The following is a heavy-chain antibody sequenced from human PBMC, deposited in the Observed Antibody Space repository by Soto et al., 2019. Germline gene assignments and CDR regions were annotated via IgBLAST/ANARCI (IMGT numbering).Heavy chain of an antibody. J-gene: IGHJ6*02. Sequence: GGSLRLSCAASGFTFSSYAMSWVRQAPGKGLEWVSAISGSGGSTYYADSVKGRFTISRDNSKNTLYLQMNSLRAEDTAVYYCAKGYCSSTSCYSYYYYGMDVWGQGTTVTVS. CDR3: AKGYCSSTSCYSYYYYGMDV. V-gene: IGHV3-23*01. CDR1: GFTFSSYA. CDR2: ISGSGGST. D-gene: IGHD2-2*01.